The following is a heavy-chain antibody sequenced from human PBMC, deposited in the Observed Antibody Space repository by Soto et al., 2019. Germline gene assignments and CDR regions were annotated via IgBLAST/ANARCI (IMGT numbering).Heavy chain of an antibody. Sequence: ASVKVSCKVSGYTLTELSMHWVRQAPGKGLEWMGGFDPEDGETIYAQKFQGRVTMTEDTSTDTAYMELSSLRSEDTAVYYCATVTPYYYDSSGLNWFDPWGQGTLVTVSS. CDR2: FDPEDGET. CDR1: GYTLTELS. D-gene: IGHD3-22*01. J-gene: IGHJ5*02. V-gene: IGHV1-24*01. CDR3: ATVTPYYYDSSGLNWFDP.